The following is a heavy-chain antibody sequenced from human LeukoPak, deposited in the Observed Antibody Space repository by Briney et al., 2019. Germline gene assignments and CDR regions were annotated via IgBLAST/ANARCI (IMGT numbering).Heavy chain of an antibody. D-gene: IGHD2-15*01. V-gene: IGHV3-33*01. CDR2: IWYDGSNK. Sequence: GGSLRLSCAASGFTFSSYGMHWVRQAPGKGLEWVAVIWYDGSNKYYADSVKGRFTISRDNSKNTLYLQMNSLRAEDTAVYYCARERYCSGGSCYYFDYWGQGTLVTVSS. CDR3: ARERYCSGGSCYYFDY. CDR1: GFTFSSYG. J-gene: IGHJ4*02.